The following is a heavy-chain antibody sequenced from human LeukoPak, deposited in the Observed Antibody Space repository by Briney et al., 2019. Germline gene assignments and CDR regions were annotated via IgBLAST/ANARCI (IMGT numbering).Heavy chain of an antibody. CDR2: INPNSGGT. D-gene: IGHD7-27*01. CDR3: ARVPGDDYYFDY. J-gene: IGHJ4*02. V-gene: IGHV1-2*02. CDR1: GYTFTGYY. Sequence: GAPVKVSCKASGYTFTGYYMHWVRQAPGQGLEWMGWINPNSGGTNYAQKFQGRVTMTRDTSISTAYMELSRLRSDDTAVYYCARVPGDDYYFDYWGQGTLVTVSS.